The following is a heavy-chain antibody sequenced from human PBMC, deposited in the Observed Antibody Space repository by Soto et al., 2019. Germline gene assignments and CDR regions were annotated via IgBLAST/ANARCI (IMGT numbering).Heavy chain of an antibody. CDR2: ISSDGST. CDR1: GFTFSSYD. J-gene: IGHJ4*02. Sequence: PGGSLRLSCSASGFTFSSYDIHWVRQAPGKGLEYVSSISSDGSTYYAVSVKGRFTISRDNSRNTLYLRMSSLGAEDTAVYYCVKPPCYYYDSTTYYSVWGQRTMVTVSS. D-gene: IGHD3-22*01. CDR3: VKPPCYYYDSTTYYSV. V-gene: IGHV3-64D*06.